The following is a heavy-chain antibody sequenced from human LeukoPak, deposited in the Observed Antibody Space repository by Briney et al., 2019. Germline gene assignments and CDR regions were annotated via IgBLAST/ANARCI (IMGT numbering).Heavy chain of an antibody. J-gene: IGHJ4*02. V-gene: IGHV4-59*01. CDR1: GDSISSYY. CDR2: IYYSGST. Sequence: KTSETLSLTCTVSGDSISSYYWSWFRQPPGKGLEWIGYIYYSGSTNHNPSLKSRGTISVDTSKNQFSLKLSSVTAADTAVYYCARADSSGSFDYWGQGTLVTVSS. D-gene: IGHD6-19*01. CDR3: ARADSSGSFDY.